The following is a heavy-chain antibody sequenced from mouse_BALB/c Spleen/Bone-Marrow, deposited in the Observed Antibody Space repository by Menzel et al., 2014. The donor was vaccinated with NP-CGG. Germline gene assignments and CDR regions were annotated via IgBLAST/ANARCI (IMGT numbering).Heavy chain of an antibody. V-gene: IGHV1S81*02. D-gene: IGHD1-1*01. CDR2: INPSNGRT. CDR1: GYTFTSYW. Sequence: QVQLQQSGAELVKPGASVKLSRKASGYTFTSYWMHWVKQRPGQGLEWIGEINPSNGRTNYNEKFKSKATLTVDKSSSTAYMQLSSLTPEDSAVYYCARRTTTVVATDYWGQGTTLTVSS. J-gene: IGHJ2*01. CDR3: ARRTTTVVATDY.